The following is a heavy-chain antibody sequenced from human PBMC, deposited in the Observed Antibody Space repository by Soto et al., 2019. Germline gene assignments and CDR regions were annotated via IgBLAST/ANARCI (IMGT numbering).Heavy chain of an antibody. Sequence: GGSLRLSCAASGFTFSSYAMSWVRQAPGKGLEWVSAISGSGGSTYYADSVKGRFTISRDNSKNTLYLQMNSLRAEDTAVYYCAKELTGSSWLLSPPDAFDIWGQGTMVTVSS. V-gene: IGHV3-23*01. CDR2: ISGSGGST. J-gene: IGHJ3*02. D-gene: IGHD6-13*01. CDR3: AKELTGSSWLLSPPDAFDI. CDR1: GFTFSSYA.